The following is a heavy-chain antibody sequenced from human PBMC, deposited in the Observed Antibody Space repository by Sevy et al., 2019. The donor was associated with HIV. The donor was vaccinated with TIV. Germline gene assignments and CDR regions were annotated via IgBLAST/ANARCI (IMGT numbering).Heavy chain of an antibody. CDR1: DGSFSGYY. V-gene: IGHV4-34*01. J-gene: IGHJ5*02. Sequence: SETPSLTCAVHDGSFSGYYWNWIRQLPGKGLEWIGEINESGITYYNPSLKSRVTISVDTSKKQFSLKLNSVTAVDPAVYFCARSPPVVVVPGAPSWFDPWGQGTLVTVSS. CDR3: ARSPPVVVVPGAPSWFDP. CDR2: INESGIT. D-gene: IGHD2-2*01.